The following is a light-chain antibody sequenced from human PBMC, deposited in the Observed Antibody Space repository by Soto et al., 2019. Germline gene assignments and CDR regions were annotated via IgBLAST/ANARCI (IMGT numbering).Light chain of an antibody. CDR2: GAS. Sequence: EIVMSQSPATLSVSPGERATLSCRAGQSISSNLAWYQHKPGQAPRLLIYGASSRATGIPDRFSGSGSGTEFTLTISSLQSEDFAVYYCQQYNNWPPIPFGQGTRLAIK. CDR1: QSISSN. V-gene: IGKV3D-15*01. CDR3: QQYNNWPPIP. J-gene: IGKJ5*01.